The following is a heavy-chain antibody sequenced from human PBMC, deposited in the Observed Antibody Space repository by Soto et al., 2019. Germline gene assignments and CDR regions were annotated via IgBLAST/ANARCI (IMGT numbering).Heavy chain of an antibody. CDR3: ARHGLTAYMAYYFDF. J-gene: IGHJ4*02. D-gene: IGHD3-16*01. CDR1: GGSISSPHDY. Sequence: SESLSLTCTVSGGSISSPHDYSAWFRQSPGRGLEWIGSIYYSGSTYYSPSLKSRISLSVDTSKNQFSLTLTSVTAADTAVYFCARHGLTAYMAYYFDFWGQGTLATVSS. V-gene: IGHV4-39*01. CDR2: IYYSGST.